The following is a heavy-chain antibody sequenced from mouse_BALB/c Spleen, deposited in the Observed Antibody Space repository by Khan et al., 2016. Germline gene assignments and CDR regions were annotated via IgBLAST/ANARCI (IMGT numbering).Heavy chain of an antibody. D-gene: IGHD2-10*02. CDR1: GFSLTSYG. V-gene: IGHV2-2*02. Sequence: QLQLKQSGPGLVQPSQSLSITCTVSGFSLTSYGVHWVRQSPGKGLEWLGVIWSGGSTDYNAAFISRLSISKDNSKSQVFCKMNSLQANDTAIYYCAKNPTLVWYYYAKDYWGQGTSVTVSS. CDR3: AKNPTLVWYYYAKDY. CDR2: IWSGGST. J-gene: IGHJ4*01.